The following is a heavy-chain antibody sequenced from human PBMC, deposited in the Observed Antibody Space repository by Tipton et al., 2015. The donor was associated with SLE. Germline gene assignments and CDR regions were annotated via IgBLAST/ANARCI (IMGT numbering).Heavy chain of an antibody. D-gene: IGHD1-26*01. CDR3: ARDNPLDSGGYGVFDQ. CDR2: ISPHNSKT. J-gene: IGHJ4*02. Sequence: QSGAEVKKPGASVTVSCKTSGYTFTTYGVNWVRQAPGQGLEWLGWISPHNSKTQYAQKLQGRVTMTTDTSTSTAYMELRSLRSYDTAVYYCARDNPLDSGGYGVFDQWGQGTLVTVSS. CDR1: GYTFTTYG. V-gene: IGHV1-18*01.